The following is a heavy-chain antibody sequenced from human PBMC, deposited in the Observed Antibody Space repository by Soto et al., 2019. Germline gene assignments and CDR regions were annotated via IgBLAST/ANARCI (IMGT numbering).Heavy chain of an antibody. V-gene: IGHV1-69*02. D-gene: IGHD3-22*01. CDR3: ASSEDYYDSSGYYLVY. CDR2: IIPILGIA. CDR1: VGTFSSYT. Sequence: ASVKVSCKASVGTFSSYTISWVRQAPGQGLEWMGRIIPILGIANYAQKFQGRVTITADKSTSTAYMELSSLRSEDTAVYYCASSEDYYDSSGYYLVYWGQGTLVTVSS. J-gene: IGHJ4*02.